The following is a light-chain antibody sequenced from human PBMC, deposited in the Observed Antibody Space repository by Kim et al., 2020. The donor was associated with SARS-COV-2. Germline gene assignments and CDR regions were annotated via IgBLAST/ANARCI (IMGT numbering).Light chain of an antibody. Sequence: GHRVRISWSGSSSNTATNHVNCYHQLPGKPPKLVFYRSNQRPSGVPDRLSASKSGTSASLGISGLRSDDEADYYCAAWDDSLSAVVFGGGTKLTVL. V-gene: IGLV1-47*01. CDR2: RSN. CDR3: AAWDDSLSAVV. CDR1: SSNTATNH. J-gene: IGLJ3*02.